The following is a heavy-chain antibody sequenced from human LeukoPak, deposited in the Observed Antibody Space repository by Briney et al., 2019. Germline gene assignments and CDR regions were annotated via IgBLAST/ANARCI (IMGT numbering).Heavy chain of an antibody. Sequence: RGSLRLSCAASGFTFSSYWMHWVRHAPGKGLVWVSRINSDGSSTIYADSVKGRFTISRDNAKNTLYLQMNSLRAEDTAVYYCARVGRTVTYSFDYWGQGTLVTVSS. V-gene: IGHV3-74*01. D-gene: IGHD4-17*01. CDR3: ARVGRTVTYSFDY. J-gene: IGHJ4*02. CDR1: GFTFSSYW. CDR2: INSDGSST.